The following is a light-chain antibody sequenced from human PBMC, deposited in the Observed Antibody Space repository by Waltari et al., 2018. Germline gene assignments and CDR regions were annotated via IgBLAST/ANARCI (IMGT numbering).Light chain of an antibody. CDR3: SSYAGSSKGV. CDR1: RSDVGNYTR. J-gene: IGLJ2*01. V-gene: IGLV2-23*02. Sequence: QSALTQPASVSGSPGQSITLSCTGTRSDVGNYTRVSRYQQHPGKAPKLMIYAVSKRPSGVSDRFSGSKSGDMASLTISGLQPEDEAEYFCSSYAGSSKGVFGGGTKVTVL. CDR2: AVS.